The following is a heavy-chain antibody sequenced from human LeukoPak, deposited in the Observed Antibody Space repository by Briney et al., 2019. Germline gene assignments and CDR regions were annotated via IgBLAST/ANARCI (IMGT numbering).Heavy chain of an antibody. CDR2: IFYSGST. D-gene: IGHD3-10*01. CDR3: ARGTYYSSSGSYYNLDQ. J-gene: IGHJ4*02. V-gene: IGHV4-59*06. CDR1: GGSISSYY. Sequence: SETLSLTCTVSGGSISSYYWSWIRQPPGKGLEWLGYIFYSGSTYYNPSLKGRFTISLDTSKSQLSLKLSSVTAADTAVYYCARGTYYSSSGSYYNLDQWGQGTLVTVSS.